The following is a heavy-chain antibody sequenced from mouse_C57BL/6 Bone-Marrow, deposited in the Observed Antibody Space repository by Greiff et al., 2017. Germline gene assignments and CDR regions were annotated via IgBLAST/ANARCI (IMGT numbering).Heavy chain of an antibody. J-gene: IGHJ4*01. CDR2: IYPRSGNT. CDR3: ARVGTILQVSMDY. V-gene: IGHV1-81*01. D-gene: IGHD2-14*01. CDR1: GYTFTSYG. Sequence: QVQLQQSGAELARPGASVKLSCKASGYTFTSYGISWVKQRTGQGLEWIGEIYPRSGNTYYNEKFKGKATLTADKSSSTAYMQLRSLTSDDASVYFCARVGTILQVSMDYWGQGTSVTVSS.